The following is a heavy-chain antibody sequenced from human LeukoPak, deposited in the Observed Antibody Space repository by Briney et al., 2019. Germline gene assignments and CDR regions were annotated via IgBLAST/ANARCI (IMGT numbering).Heavy chain of an antibody. D-gene: IGHD3-16*02. V-gene: IGHV3-30*02. CDR1: GFTFSSYG. CDR3: AKDGYYDYVWGSYRPHADAFDI. J-gene: IGHJ3*02. CDR2: IRYDGSNK. Sequence: GGSLRLSSAASGFTFSSYGMHWVRQAPGKGLEWVAFIRYDGSNKYYADSVKGRFTISRDNSKNTLYLQMNSLRAEDTAVYYCAKDGYYDYVWGSYRPHADAFDIWGQGTMVTVSS.